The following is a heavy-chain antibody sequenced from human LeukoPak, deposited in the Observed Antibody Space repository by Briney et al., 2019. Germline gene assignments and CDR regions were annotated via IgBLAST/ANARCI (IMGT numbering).Heavy chain of an antibody. Sequence: PGGSLRLSCVASGFTFSSYWMHWVRQAPGKGLEWVSAVSGSGGTTFYADSVKGRFTISRDNSKNTVYLQMNSLRGEDTAVYYCAKALLKATVMTPRVNYFDYWGLGTLVTGSS. CDR3: AKALLKATVMTPRVNYFDY. CDR1: GFTFSSYW. J-gene: IGHJ4*02. V-gene: IGHV3-23*01. CDR2: VSGSGGTT. D-gene: IGHD4-17*01.